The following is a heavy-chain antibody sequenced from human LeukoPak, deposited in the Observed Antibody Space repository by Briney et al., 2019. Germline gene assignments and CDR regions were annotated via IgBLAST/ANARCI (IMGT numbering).Heavy chain of an antibody. CDR2: IIPIFGTA. J-gene: IGHJ4*02. Sequence: GASVKVSCKASGGTFSSYAISWVRLAPGQGLEWMGGIIPIFGTANYAQKLQGRVTITADESTSTAYMELSSLRSEDTAVYYCARSRCSSTSCYNVPVDYWGQGTLVTVSS. D-gene: IGHD2-2*02. V-gene: IGHV1-69*13. CDR3: ARSRCSSTSCYNVPVDY. CDR1: GGTFSSYA.